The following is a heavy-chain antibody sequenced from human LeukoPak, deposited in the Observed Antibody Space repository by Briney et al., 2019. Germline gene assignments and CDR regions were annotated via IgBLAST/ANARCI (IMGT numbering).Heavy chain of an antibody. CDR2: ISAYNGNT. CDR1: GYTFTSYG. D-gene: IGHD3-22*01. CDR3: AGYYDSSGSYSP. J-gene: IGHJ5*02. V-gene: IGHV1-18*01. Sequence: ASVTVSCQASGYTFTSYGISWVRQAPGQGLEWMGWISAYNGNTNYAQKLQGRVTMTTDTSTSTAYMELRSLRSDDTAVYYCAGYYDSSGSYSPWGQGTLVTVSS.